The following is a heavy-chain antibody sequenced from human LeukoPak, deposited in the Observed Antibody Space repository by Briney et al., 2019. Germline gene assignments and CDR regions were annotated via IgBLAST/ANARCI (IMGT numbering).Heavy chain of an antibody. D-gene: IGHD3-22*01. CDR3: AKAPGIEVAIYFQH. Sequence: GGSLRLSCAASGFTFSSYAMRWVRQAPGRGLEWVSGISGSGGRTQYADSVKGRLTISRDNAKNTLYLQMISLRAEDTAVYYCAKAPGIEVAIYFQHWGQGTLVTVSS. V-gene: IGHV3-23*01. CDR2: ISGSGGRT. CDR1: GFTFSSYA. J-gene: IGHJ1*01.